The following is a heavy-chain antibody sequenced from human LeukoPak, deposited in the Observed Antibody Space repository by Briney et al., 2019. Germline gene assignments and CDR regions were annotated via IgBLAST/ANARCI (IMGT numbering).Heavy chain of an antibody. Sequence: GGSLRLSXAASGFTFSGSAMHWVRQASGKGLEWVGRIRSKANSYATAYAASVKGRFTISRDDSKNTAYLQMNSLKTEDTAVYYCTSMATISPFDYWGQGTLVTVSS. CDR1: GFTFSGSA. D-gene: IGHD5-24*01. CDR2: IRSKANSYAT. CDR3: TSMATISPFDY. V-gene: IGHV3-73*01. J-gene: IGHJ4*02.